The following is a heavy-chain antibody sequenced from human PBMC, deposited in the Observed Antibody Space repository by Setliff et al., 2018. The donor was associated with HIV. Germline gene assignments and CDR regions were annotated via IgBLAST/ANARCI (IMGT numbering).Heavy chain of an antibody. CDR1: GYTFTSYG. Sequence: ASVKVSCKASGYTFTSYGISWVRQAPGQGLEWMGWISGYNGNTNYAQKPQGRVTMTTDTSTSTAYMELRSLRSDDTAAYYCARDPFLDYYDDSGYPGGAFDIWGQGTMVTVSS. V-gene: IGHV1-18*01. D-gene: IGHD3-22*01. CDR2: ISGYNGNT. J-gene: IGHJ3*02. CDR3: ARDPFLDYYDDSGYPGGAFDI.